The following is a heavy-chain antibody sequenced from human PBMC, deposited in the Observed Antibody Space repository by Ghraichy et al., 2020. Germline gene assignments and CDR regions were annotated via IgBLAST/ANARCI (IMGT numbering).Heavy chain of an antibody. Sequence: GESLNISCSASGFTFSSYAMHWVRQAPGKGLEYVSAISSNGGSTYYADSVKGRFTISRDNSKNTLYLQMSSLRAEDTAVYYCVKDQGLVLYYYGMDVWGQGTTVTVSS. J-gene: IGHJ6*02. D-gene: IGHD6-19*01. CDR3: VKDQGLVLYYYGMDV. CDR2: ISSNGGST. CDR1: GFTFSSYA. V-gene: IGHV3-64D*06.